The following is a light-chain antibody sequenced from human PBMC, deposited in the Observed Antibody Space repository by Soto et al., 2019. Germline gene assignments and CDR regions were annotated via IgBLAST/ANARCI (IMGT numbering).Light chain of an antibody. V-gene: IGLV1-40*01. Sequence: QAVVTQPPSVSGAPGQRVTISCTGSSSNIGIPYDVHWYQQLPGTAPKLLIYGDSNRPSGVPDRFSGSKSGTSASLAITGLQAEDEADYYCQSYDTSLSGVVFGGGTKVTVL. CDR3: QSYDTSLSGVV. J-gene: IGLJ2*01. CDR1: SSNIGIPYD. CDR2: GDS.